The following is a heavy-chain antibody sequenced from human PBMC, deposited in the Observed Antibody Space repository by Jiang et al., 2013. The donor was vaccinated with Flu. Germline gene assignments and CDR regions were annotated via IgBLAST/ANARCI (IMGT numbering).Heavy chain of an antibody. Sequence: LVQPGGSLRLSCAASGFTFSSYAMSWVRQAPGKGLEWVSAISSTGGGTYYTKSVKGRFTISRDNSKNMLYLHMSSLRAEDTAVYYCAKEAYSYSYWDSWGQGTLVTVSS. J-gene: IGHJ4*02. CDR3: AKEAYSYSYWDS. V-gene: IGHV3-23*01. CDR2: ISSTGGGT. CDR1: GFTFSSYA. D-gene: IGHD5-18*01.